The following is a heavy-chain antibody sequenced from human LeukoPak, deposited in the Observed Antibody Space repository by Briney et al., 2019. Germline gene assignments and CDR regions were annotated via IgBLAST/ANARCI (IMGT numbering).Heavy chain of an antibody. CDR3: TSWGDTTAEYFQR. CDR1: GFTFSSYS. Sequence: PGGSLRLSCAASGFTFSSYSMNWVRQAPGKGLEWVSSISSSSSYIYYADSVKGRFTISRDNSKNTLYLQMNSLRVEDTAVYYCTSWGDTTAEYFQRWGQGTLVTVSS. CDR2: ISSSSSYI. D-gene: IGHD2-21*02. V-gene: IGHV3-21*01. J-gene: IGHJ1*01.